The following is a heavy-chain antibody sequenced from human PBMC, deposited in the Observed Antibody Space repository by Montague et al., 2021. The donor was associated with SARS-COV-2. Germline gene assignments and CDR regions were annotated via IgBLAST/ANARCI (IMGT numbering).Heavy chain of an antibody. D-gene: IGHD4-23*01. CDR2: IYYSGST. V-gene: IGHV4-39*01. J-gene: IGHJ4*02. CDR1: GGSVSSRSYY. Sequence: SETLSLTCTVSGGSVSSRSYYWGWIRQPPGKGLEWIGSIYYSGSTHYNPSLKSRVTISVDTSKNQFSLELSSVTAADTAVYYCARRGDYGGPRFDYLGQGTLVSVSS. CDR3: ARRGDYGGPRFDY.